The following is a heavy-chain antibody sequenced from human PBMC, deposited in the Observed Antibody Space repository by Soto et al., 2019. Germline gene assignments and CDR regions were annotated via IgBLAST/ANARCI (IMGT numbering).Heavy chain of an antibody. D-gene: IGHD3-10*01. CDR2: IYYSGST. V-gene: IGHV4-39*01. J-gene: IGHJ6*02. Sequence: SETLSLTCTVSGGSISSSSYYWGWIRQPPGKGLEWIGSIYYSGSTYYNPSLKSRVTISVDTSKNQFSLKLSSVTAADTAVYYCVRQGAGELLFYYYYYGMDVWGQGTTVTVSS. CDR1: GGSISSSSYY. CDR3: VRQGAGELLFYYYYYGMDV.